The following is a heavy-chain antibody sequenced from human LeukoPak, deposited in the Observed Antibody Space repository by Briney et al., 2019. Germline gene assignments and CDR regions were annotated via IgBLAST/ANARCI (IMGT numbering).Heavy chain of an antibody. CDR3: ARTGSVVPAAPRGAFDI. V-gene: IGHV4-39*07. CDR1: GGSISSSSDY. Sequence: SETLSLTCSVSGGSISSSSDYWGWIRQPPGKGLEWIGSIYYSGTTYYSPSLKSRVTISVDTSKNQFSLKLSSVTAADTAVYYCARTGSVVPAAPRGAFDIWGQGTMVTVSS. CDR2: IYYSGTT. J-gene: IGHJ3*02. D-gene: IGHD2-2*01.